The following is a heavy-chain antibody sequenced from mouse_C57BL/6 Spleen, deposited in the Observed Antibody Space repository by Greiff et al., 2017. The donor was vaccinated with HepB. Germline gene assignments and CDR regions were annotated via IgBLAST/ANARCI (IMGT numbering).Heavy chain of an antibody. V-gene: IGHV3-6*01. Sequence: DVQLQESGPGLVKPSQSLSLTCSVTGYSITSGYYWNWIRQFPGNKLEWMGYISYDGSNNYNPSLKNRISITRDTSKNQFLLKLNSVTTEDTATYYCARDRCYGSPMDYWGQGTSVTVSS. CDR1: GYSITSGYY. CDR3: ARDRCYGSPMDY. CDR2: ISYDGSN. J-gene: IGHJ4*01. D-gene: IGHD1-1*01.